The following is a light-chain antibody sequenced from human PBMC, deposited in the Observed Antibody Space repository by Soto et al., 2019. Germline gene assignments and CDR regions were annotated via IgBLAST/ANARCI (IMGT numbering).Light chain of an antibody. CDR2: DVS. CDR1: SSDVGGYNY. Sequence: LTQPASVSGYPGQSVTISCKGTSSDVGGYNYVSWYQQHPGKAPKLMIYDVSNRPSGVSNRFSGSKSGNTASLTISGLQAEDEADYYRSSYTSSSLHVFGTGTKVTVL. J-gene: IGLJ1*01. V-gene: IGLV2-14*03. CDR3: SSYTSSSLHV.